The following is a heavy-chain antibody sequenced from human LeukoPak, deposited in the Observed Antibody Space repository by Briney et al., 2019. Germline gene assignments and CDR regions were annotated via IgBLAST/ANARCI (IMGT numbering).Heavy chain of an antibody. D-gene: IGHD1-26*01. CDR2: ITSSGSPI. J-gene: IGHJ3*02. V-gene: IGHV3-48*03. CDR3: ARCPYSGRSFDI. CDR1: GLTFSTYE. Sequence: GGSLRLSCAASGLTFSTYEMNWVRQAPGKGLEWISFITSSGSPIYYADSVKGRFTISRDNARNSLYLQMNSLTPEDTAIYYCARCPYSGRSFDIWGQGTMVTVSS.